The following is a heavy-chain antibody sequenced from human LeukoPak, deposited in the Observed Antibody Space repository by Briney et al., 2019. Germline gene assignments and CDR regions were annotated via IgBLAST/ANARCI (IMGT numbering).Heavy chain of an antibody. D-gene: IGHD6-19*01. J-gene: IGHJ4*02. CDR3: ARGTSTGWYGGFDY. V-gene: IGHV3-30*04. Sequence: PGGSLRLSCAASGFTFSSYAMHRVRQAPGKGLEWVAVISYDGSNKYYADSVKGRFTISRDNSKNTLYLQMNSLRAEDTAVYYCARGTSTGWYGGFDYWGQGTLVTVSS. CDR2: ISYDGSNK. CDR1: GFTFSSYA.